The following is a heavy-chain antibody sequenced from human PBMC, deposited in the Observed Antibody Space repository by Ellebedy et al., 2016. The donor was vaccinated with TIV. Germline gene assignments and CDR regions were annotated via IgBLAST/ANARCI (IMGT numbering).Heavy chain of an antibody. CDR1: GYTFTSYY. CDR2: INPSGGST. Sequence: ASVKVSXKASGYTFTSYYMHWVRQAPGQGLEWMGIINPSGGSTSYAQKFQGRVTVTRDTSISTAYMELSRLRSDDTALYYCAREGEGYGLDVWGQGTTVTVSS. V-gene: IGHV1-46*01. CDR3: AREGEGYGLDV. J-gene: IGHJ6*02. D-gene: IGHD2-21*01.